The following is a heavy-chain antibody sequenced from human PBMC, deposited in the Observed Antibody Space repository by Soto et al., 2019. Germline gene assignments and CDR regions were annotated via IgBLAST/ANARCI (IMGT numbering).Heavy chain of an antibody. CDR3: ARVISGRYGDYTDYYYYGMDV. J-gene: IGHJ6*02. CDR2: IIPIFGTA. V-gene: IGHV1-69*13. D-gene: IGHD4-17*01. Sequence: SVKVSCKASGGTFSSYAISWVRQAPGQGLEWMGGIIPIFGTANYAQKFQGRVTITADESTSTAYMELSSLRSEDTAVYYCARVISGRYGDYTDYYYYGMDVWGQGTTVTVSS. CDR1: GGTFSSYA.